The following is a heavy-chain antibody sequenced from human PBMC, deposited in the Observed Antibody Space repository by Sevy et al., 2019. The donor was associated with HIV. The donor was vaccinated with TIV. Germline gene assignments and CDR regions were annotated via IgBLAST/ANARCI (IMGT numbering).Heavy chain of an antibody. Sequence: LRLSCTASGFTFGDYCMSWVRQAPGKGLEWVAFLKSDVYGGTVDHAASVRGRFVISRDDSKTIAYLQMNDLKTEDTGVYYCTRWKAAQSIFDYWGQGALVTVSS. CDR2: LKSDVYGGTV. J-gene: IGHJ4*02. D-gene: IGHD6-13*01. V-gene: IGHV3-49*04. CDR3: TRWKAAQSIFDY. CDR1: GFTFGDYC.